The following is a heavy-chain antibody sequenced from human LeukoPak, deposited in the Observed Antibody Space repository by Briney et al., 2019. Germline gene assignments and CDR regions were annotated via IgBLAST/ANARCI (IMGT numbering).Heavy chain of an antibody. CDR3: ARDLVVIDPGNDY. CDR2: ISYDGSNK. D-gene: IGHD3-22*01. Sequence: GGSLRLSCAASGFTFSSYAMSWVRQAPGKGLEWVAVISYDGSNKYYADSVKGRFTISRDNSKNTLYLQMNSLRAEDTAVYYCARDLVVIDPGNDYWGQGTLVTVSS. CDR1: GFTFSSYA. J-gene: IGHJ4*02. V-gene: IGHV3-30*04.